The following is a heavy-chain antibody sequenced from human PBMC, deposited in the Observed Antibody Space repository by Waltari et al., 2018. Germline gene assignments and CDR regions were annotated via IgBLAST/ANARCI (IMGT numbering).Heavy chain of an antibody. Sequence: EVQLVESGGGLVQPGGSLRLSCAASGFTFSSYSMNWVRRAPGKGLEWVSYISSSSSTIYYADSVKGRFTISRDNAKNSLYLQMNSLRAEDTAVYYCAREQAGAFDIWGQGTMVTVSS. CDR1: GFTFSSYS. CDR2: ISSSSSTI. V-gene: IGHV3-48*04. J-gene: IGHJ3*02. CDR3: AREQAGAFDI.